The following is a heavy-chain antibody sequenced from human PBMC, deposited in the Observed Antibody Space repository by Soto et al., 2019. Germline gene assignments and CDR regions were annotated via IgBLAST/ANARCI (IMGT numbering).Heavy chain of an antibody. J-gene: IGHJ3*02. CDR2: INAGNGNT. D-gene: IGHD3-10*01. CDR1: GYTFTSFA. CDR3: ARDLWFGEFDAFDI. Sequence: ASVKVSCKASGYTFTSFAIHWVRQAPGQRLEWMGWINAGNGNTKYSQKFQGRVTITRDTSASTAYMELSSLRSEDTAVYYCARDLWFGEFDAFDIWGQGTMVTVSS. V-gene: IGHV1-3*01.